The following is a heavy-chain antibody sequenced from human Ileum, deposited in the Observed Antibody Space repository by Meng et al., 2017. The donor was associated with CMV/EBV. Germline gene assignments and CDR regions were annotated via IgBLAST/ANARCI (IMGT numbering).Heavy chain of an antibody. CDR2: INPNSGGT. V-gene: IGHV1-2*02. J-gene: IGHJ6*02. Sequence: ASVKVSCKASGYTFTGYYMHWVRQAPGQGLEWMGWINPNSGGTNYAQKFQGRVTMTRDTSISTAYMELSRLRSDDTAVYYCARGSPSCSSTSCSYYYYYYGMDVWGQGTTVPSP. CDR1: GYTFTGYY. CDR3: ARGSPSCSSTSCSYYYYYYGMDV. D-gene: IGHD2-2*01.